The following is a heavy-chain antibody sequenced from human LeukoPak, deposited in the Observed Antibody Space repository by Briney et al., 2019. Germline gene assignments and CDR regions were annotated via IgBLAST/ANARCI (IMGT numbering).Heavy chain of an antibody. Sequence: SETLSLTCAVYGGSFSGYYWSWIRQPPGKGLEWIGEINHSGSTNYNPSLKSRVTISVDTSKNQFSLKLSSVTAADTAVYYCAGLPGKATVPPFWPPYFAYGAQGTLAPVPS. J-gene: IGHJ4*02. CDR2: INHSGST. D-gene: IGHD4-17*01. CDR1: GGSFSGYY. CDR3: AGLPGKATVPPFWPPYFAY. V-gene: IGHV4-34*01.